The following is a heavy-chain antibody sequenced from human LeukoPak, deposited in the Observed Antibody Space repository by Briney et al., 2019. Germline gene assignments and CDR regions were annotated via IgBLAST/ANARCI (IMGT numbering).Heavy chain of an antibody. CDR2: IYYSGST. CDR3: AREVGYCSGGSCYSYFDY. J-gene: IGHJ4*02. CDR1: GGSISSYY. Sequence: SEPLSLTCTVSGGSISSYYWSWIRQPPGKGLEWIGYIYYSGSTNYNASLTNRVTISVDTSKNQFSLKLSSVTAADTAVYYCAREVGYCSGGSCYSYFDYWGQGTLAAVSS. V-gene: IGHV4-59*01. D-gene: IGHD2-15*01.